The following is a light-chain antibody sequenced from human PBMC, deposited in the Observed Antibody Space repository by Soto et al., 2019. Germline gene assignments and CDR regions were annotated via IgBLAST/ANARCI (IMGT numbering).Light chain of an antibody. CDR2: DVS. CDR1: SSDVGGYNY. V-gene: IGLV2-14*01. Sequence: QSALTQPASVSGSPGQSTTISCTGTSSDVGGYNYVSWYQQHPGKAPKLMIYDVSNRPSGVSNRFSGSKSGNTASLTISGLQAEDEADYYCSSYTSSTVVFGGRTKVTVL. CDR3: SSYTSSTVV. J-gene: IGLJ2*01.